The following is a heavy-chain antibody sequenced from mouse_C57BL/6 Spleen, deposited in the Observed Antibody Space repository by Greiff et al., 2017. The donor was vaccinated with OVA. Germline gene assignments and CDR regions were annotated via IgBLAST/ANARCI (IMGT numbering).Heavy chain of an antibody. CDR1: GYTFTSYW. CDR2: IHPSDSDT. D-gene: IGHD2-3*01. CDR3: AISISYWYFDV. V-gene: IGHV1-74*01. Sequence: QVQLQQPGAELVKPGASVKVSCKASGYTFTSYWMHWVKQRPGQGLEWIGRIHPSDSDTNYNQKFKGKATLTVDKSSSTAYMQLSSLTSEDSAVYYCAISISYWYFDVWGTGTTVTVSS. J-gene: IGHJ1*03.